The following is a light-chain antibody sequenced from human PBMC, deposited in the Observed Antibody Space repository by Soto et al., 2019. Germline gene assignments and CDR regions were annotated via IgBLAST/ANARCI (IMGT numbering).Light chain of an antibody. Sequence: DIQMTQSPSTLAASVGDRVTITCRASQSISSWLAWDQQKPGKDPKLLIYKASSLESGVPSRFSGSGSGTEFTLTISSLQPDDFATYYCQLYNSYLYTFGQGTKLEIK. CDR1: QSISSW. J-gene: IGKJ2*01. CDR3: QLYNSYLYT. CDR2: KAS. V-gene: IGKV1-5*03.